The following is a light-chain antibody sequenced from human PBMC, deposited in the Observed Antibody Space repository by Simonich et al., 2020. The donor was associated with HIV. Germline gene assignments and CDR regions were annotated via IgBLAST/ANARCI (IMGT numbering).Light chain of an antibody. CDR3: QQYNNRPLT. V-gene: IGKV2-29*01. Sequence: DIVMTQTPLSLSVTPGQPASISCKSSQSLLHSDGKTYLYWYQQKPGQAPRLLIYDASTRATGIPARFSGSGSGTEFTLTISSMQSEDCAVYYCQQYNNRPLTFGGGTKVEIK. J-gene: IGKJ4*01. CDR2: DAS. CDR1: QSLLHSDGKTY.